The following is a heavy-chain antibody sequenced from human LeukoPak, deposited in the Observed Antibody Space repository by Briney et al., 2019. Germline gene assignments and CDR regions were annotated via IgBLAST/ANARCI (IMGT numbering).Heavy chain of an antibody. CDR3: ARDVLLWFGELTTLDV. CDR2: MNPNSGNT. CDR1: GYTFTSYD. J-gene: IGHJ6*02. D-gene: IGHD3-10*01. V-gene: IGHV1-8*01. Sequence: ASVKVSCKASGYTFTSYDINWVRQATGQGLEWMGWMNPNSGNTGYAQKFRGRVTMTRNTSISTAYMELSSLRSEDTAVYYCARDVLLWFGELTTLDVWGQGTTVTVSS.